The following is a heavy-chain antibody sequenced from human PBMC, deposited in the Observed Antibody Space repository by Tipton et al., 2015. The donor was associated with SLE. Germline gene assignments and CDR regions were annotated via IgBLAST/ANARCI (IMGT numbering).Heavy chain of an antibody. D-gene: IGHD1-20*01. V-gene: IGHV1-2*02. J-gene: IGHJ2*01. CDR1: GYTFTGYY. CDR3: ARGFDLITGASDWYFDL. Sequence: QVQLVQSGAEVKKPGASVKVSCKASGYTFTGYYMHWVRQAPGQGLEWMGWINPNSGGTNYAQKFQGRVTMTRDTSISTAYMELSRLRSDDTAVYYCARGFDLITGASDWYFDLWGRGTLVTVSS. CDR2: INPNSGGT.